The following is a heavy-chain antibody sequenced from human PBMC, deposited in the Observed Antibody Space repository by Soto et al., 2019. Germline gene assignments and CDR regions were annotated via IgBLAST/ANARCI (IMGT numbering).Heavy chain of an antibody. CDR3: ARIPYSSASFDY. Sequence: SETLSLTCTVSGFSISTTYWSWVRQSPGKGLEWIGYVYNSGSTSYNPSLKSRVTISVDTSKNQFSLRLRSVTAADTAIYYCARIPYSSASFDYWGQGNLVTVSS. CDR1: GFSISTTY. J-gene: IGHJ4*02. D-gene: IGHD6-19*01. V-gene: IGHV4-59*01. CDR2: VYNSGST.